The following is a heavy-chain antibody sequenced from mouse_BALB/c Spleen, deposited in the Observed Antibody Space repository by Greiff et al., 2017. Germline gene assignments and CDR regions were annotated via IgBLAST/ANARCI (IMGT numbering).Heavy chain of an antibody. CDR3: ARWGLGFAY. CDR1: GFTFSSFG. V-gene: IGHV5-17*02. CDR2: ISSGSSTI. D-gene: IGHD3-3*01. J-gene: IGHJ3*01. Sequence: EVKVEESGGGLVQPGGSRKLSCAASGFTFSSFGMHWVRQAPEKGLEWVAYISSGSSTIYYADTVKGRFTISRDNPKNTLFLQMTSLRSEDTAMYYCARWGLGFAYWGQGTLVTVSA.